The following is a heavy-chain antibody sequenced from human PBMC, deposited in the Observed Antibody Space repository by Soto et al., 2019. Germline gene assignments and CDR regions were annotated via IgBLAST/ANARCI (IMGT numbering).Heavy chain of an antibody. CDR3: ARVKGSGYHNWFDP. J-gene: IGHJ5*02. CDR1: GYTFTSYG. D-gene: IGHD3-22*01. V-gene: IGHV1-18*01. Sequence: ASVKVSCKTSGYTFTSYGISWVRQAPGQGLEWMGWISAYNGNTNYAQKLQGRVTMNTDTSTSTAYMELRSLRSDDTAVYYCARVKGSGYHNWFDPWGQGTLVTVSS. CDR2: ISAYNGNT.